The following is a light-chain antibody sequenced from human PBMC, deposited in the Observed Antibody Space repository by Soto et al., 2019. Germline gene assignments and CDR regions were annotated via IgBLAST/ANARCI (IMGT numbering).Light chain of an antibody. CDR2: EVS. V-gene: IGLV2-14*01. CDR3: CSYAGSTTRVQ. CDR1: SSDVDTYKY. J-gene: IGLJ2*01. Sequence: QSVLTQPRSVSGSPGQSITISCTVTSSDVDTYKYVSWYQQHPGKAPKLMIYEVSYRPSGVSDRFSGSKSGNTASLTISGLQAEDEADYYCCSYAGSTTRVQFGGGTKVTVL.